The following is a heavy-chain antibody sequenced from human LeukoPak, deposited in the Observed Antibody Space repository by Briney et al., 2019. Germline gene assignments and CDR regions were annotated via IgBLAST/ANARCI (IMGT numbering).Heavy chain of an antibody. Sequence: GGSLRLSCAASGFNIGPYAMYWVRQGPGRGLEWVSVIKADGSGTFYSDSVRGRFTTSRDNSKNSLYLQMSSLTSDDTALYYCATWAFYHNLDVWGQGTTVAVS. D-gene: IGHD2/OR15-2a*01. J-gene: IGHJ6*02. CDR3: ATWAFYHNLDV. CDR1: GFNIGPYA. V-gene: IGHV3-43*02. CDR2: IKADGSGT.